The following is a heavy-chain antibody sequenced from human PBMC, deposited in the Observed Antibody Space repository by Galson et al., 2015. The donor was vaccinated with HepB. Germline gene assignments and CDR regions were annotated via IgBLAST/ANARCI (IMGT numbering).Heavy chain of an antibody. V-gene: IGHV3-30-3*01. CDR2: ISYDGSKK. J-gene: IGHJ4*02. CDR1: GFTFSSYA. D-gene: IGHD5-12*01. Sequence: SLRLSCAASGFTFSSYAMHWVRQAPGKGLEWVAVISYDGSKKYYADSVKGRFTISRDNSKNTLYLQMNSLRAEDTAVYYCARGGYSGYDPLINWGQGTLVTVSS. CDR3: ARGGYSGYDPLIN.